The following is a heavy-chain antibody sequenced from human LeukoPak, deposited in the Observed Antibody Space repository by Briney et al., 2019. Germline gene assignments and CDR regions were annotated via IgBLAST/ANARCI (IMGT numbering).Heavy chain of an antibody. Sequence: GGSLRLSCAASGFTFSSYGMHWVRQAPGKGLEWVAVISYDGSNKDYADSVKGRFTISRDNSKNTLYLQMNSLRAEDTAVFYRAKVIYYGSGSQDYYYGIDVWGQGTTVTVSS. D-gene: IGHD3-10*01. J-gene: IGHJ6*02. V-gene: IGHV3-30*18. CDR3: AKVIYYGSGSQDYYYGIDV. CDR2: ISYDGSNK. CDR1: GFTFSSYG.